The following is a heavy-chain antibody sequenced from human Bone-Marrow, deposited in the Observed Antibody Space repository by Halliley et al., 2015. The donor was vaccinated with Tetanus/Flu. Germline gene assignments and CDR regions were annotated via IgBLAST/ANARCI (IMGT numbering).Heavy chain of an antibody. CDR3: ARDLIGYNWKPRAEFDF. Sequence: WISAYNGNPNHAQKLQGRVPMTTDTSTSTAYMELRSLRSDDTAVYYCARDLIGYNWKPRAEFDFWGQGTLVTVSS. D-gene: IGHD1-20*01. J-gene: IGHJ4*02. CDR2: ISAYNGNP. V-gene: IGHV1-18*01.